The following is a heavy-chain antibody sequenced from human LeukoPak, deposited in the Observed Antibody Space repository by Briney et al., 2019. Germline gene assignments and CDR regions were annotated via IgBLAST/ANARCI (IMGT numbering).Heavy chain of an antibody. CDR2: IYTSGST. CDR1: GGSISSGSYY. J-gene: IGHJ4*02. CDR3: ARERPDSNYYGSGSGN. V-gene: IGHV4-61*02. D-gene: IGHD3-10*01. Sequence: SETLSLTCTVSGGSISSGSYYWSWIRQPAGKGLEWIGRIYTSGSTNYNPSLKSRVTISVDTSKNQFSLKLSSVAAADTAVYYCARERPDSNYYGSGSGNWGQGTLVTVSS.